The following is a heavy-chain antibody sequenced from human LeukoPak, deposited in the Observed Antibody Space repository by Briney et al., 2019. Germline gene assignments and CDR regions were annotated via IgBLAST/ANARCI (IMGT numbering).Heavy chain of an antibody. CDR1: GDSVSSGY. D-gene: IGHD2-15*01. V-gene: IGHV4-4*09. J-gene: IGHJ1*01. Sequence: SETLSLSCTVSGDSVSSGYWTWIRQSPGKGLEWIGYIYDSGITDYNPSLKSRLTISVDTSNKKFSLNLHSVTAADTAVYYCAGRGHRYSRDWGQGILVTVSS. CDR3: AGRGHRYSRD. CDR2: IYDSGIT.